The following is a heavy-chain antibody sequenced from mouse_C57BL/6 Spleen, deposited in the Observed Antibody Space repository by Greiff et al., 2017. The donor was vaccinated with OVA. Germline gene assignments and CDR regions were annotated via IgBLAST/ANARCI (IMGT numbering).Heavy chain of an antibody. CDR2: IDPSDSYT. J-gene: IGHJ4*01. D-gene: IGHD1-1*01. V-gene: IGHV1-69*01. CDR3: ARGALYYGSSDYAMDY. Sequence: QVQLQQPGAELVMPGASVKLSCKASGYTFTSYWMHWVKQRPGQGLEWIGEIDPSDSYTNYNQKFKGKSTLTVDKSSSTAYMQLSSLTSEDSAVYYCARGALYYGSSDYAMDYWGQGTSVTVSS. CDR1: GYTFTSYW.